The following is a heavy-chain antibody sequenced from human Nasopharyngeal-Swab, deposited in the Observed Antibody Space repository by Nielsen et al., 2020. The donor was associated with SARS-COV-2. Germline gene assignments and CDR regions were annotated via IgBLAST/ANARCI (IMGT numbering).Heavy chain of an antibody. CDR2: ISSSSSYI. J-gene: IGHJ6*01. D-gene: IGHD6-19*01. CDR3: ARITVAGDYYYGMDV. V-gene: IGHV3-21*01. Sequence: GGSLRLSCAASGFTFSSYSMNWVRQAPGKGLEWVSSISSSSSYIYYADSVKGRFTISRGNAKNSLYLQMNSLRAEDTAVYYCARITVAGDYYYGMDVWGQGTTVTVSS. CDR1: GFTFSSYS.